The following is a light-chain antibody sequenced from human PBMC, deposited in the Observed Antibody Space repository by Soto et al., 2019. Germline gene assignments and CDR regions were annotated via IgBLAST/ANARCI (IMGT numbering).Light chain of an antibody. V-gene: IGLV7-46*01. CDR1: TGAVTSGHY. CDR2: DTS. CDR3: LLYYGGPRV. Sequence: QAVVTQEPSLTVSPGGTVTLTCASSTGAVTSGHYPYWFQQKPGQAPKTLIYDTSNKHSWTPARLSGSLLGGKAALTLSGAQPEDEADYYCLLYYGGPRVFGRGTKLTVL. J-gene: IGLJ3*02.